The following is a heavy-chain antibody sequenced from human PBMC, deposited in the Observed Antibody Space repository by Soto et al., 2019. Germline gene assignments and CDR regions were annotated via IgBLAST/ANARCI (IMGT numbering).Heavy chain of an antibody. Sequence: QVQLVQSGAEVREPGASVKVSCKASGYSFTSLEINWVRQTTGQGLEWMGWMQPSSGRTGYAQKFQGRVTMTRDTSINPAYMELSSLTSDDTAFYYCARGVTAGVDYWGQGTLVTVAS. D-gene: IGHD1-26*01. CDR3: ARGVTAGVDY. CDR2: MQPSSGRT. CDR1: GYSFTSLE. J-gene: IGHJ4*02. V-gene: IGHV1-8*01.